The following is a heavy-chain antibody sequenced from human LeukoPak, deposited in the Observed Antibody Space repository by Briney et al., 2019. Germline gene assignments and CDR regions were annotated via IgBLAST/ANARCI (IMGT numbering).Heavy chain of an antibody. CDR3: ARDNGDIVVDY. D-gene: IGHD2-21*01. CDR2: INPSGGST. V-gene: IGHV1-46*01. Sequence: ASVKVSCKASGYSFSTYAMNWVRQAPGQGLEWMGIINPSGGSTSYAQKFQGRVTMTRDTSTSTVYMELSSLRSEDTAVYYCARDNGDIVVDYWGQGTLVTVSS. CDR1: GYSFSTYA. J-gene: IGHJ4*02.